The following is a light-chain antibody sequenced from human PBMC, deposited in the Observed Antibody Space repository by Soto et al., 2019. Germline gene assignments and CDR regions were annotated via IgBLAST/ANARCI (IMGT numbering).Light chain of an antibody. Sequence: QSALTQPASVSGSPGQSITISCTGTSSDVGSYNLVSWYQQHPGKAPKLMIYEGSQRPSGVSNRCSSSKSGDTASLTVSGPQAEDEADYDGCSYAGSSTSFGGGTKLTVL. CDR3: CSYAGSSTS. CDR1: SSDVGSYNL. CDR2: EGS. V-gene: IGLV2-23*01. J-gene: IGLJ3*02.